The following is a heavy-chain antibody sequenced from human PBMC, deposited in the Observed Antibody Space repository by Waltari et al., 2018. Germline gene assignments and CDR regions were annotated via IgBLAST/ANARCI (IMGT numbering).Heavy chain of an antibody. V-gene: IGHV3-33*01. CDR2: VWPDGGKK. CDR3: ARVAVPGTFFFDY. J-gene: IGHJ4*02. CDR1: GFPFSRYG. Sequence: QVQLVESGGGVVQPGRSLRLSCAASGFPFSRYGMHWLRQAPGKGLEWVALVWPDGGKKYYEDSVKGRFTISRDNSNNMLSLQMSSLRAEDTAVYYCARVAVPGTFFFDYWGQGTLVTVSS. D-gene: IGHD6-19*01.